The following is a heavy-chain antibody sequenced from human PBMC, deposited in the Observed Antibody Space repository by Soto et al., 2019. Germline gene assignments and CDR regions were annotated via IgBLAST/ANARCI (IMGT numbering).Heavy chain of an antibody. D-gene: IGHD2-21*02. CDR3: ARALDGGGYCGGDCYIYYGMDV. CDR2: IIPIFGTA. CDR1: GGTFSSYA. V-gene: IGHV1-69*01. Sequence: KVSCKASGGTFSSYAISWVRQAPGQGLEWMGGIIPIFGTANYAQKFQGRVTITADESTSTAYMELSSLRSEDTTVYYCARALDGGGYCGGDCYIYYGMDVWGQGTTVTVSS. J-gene: IGHJ6*02.